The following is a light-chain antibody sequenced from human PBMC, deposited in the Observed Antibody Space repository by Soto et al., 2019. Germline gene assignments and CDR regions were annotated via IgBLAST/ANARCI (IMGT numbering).Light chain of an antibody. CDR1: QSVSSN. J-gene: IGKJ4*01. Sequence: EIVMTQSPATLSVSPVERATLSCRASQSVSSNLAWYQQKPGQAPRLLIYGASTRATGIPARFSGSGSGTEFTLTISSLQSEDFAVHYCQQYNNWPPLTFGGGTKVEIK. CDR3: QQYNNWPPLT. CDR2: GAS. V-gene: IGKV3-15*01.